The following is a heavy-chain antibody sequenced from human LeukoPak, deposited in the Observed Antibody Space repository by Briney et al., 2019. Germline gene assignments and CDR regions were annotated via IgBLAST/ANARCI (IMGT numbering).Heavy chain of an antibody. CDR1: GGSFSGYY. CDR3: ARALSVTRYGMDV. J-gene: IGHJ6*02. D-gene: IGHD4-11*01. Sequence: SETLSLTCAVYGGSFSGYYWSWIWQPPGKGLEWIGYIYYSGSTNYNPSLKSRVTISVGTSKNQFSLELSSVTAADTAVYYCARALSVTRYGMDVWGQGTTVTVSS. CDR2: IYYSGST. V-gene: IGHV4-59*01.